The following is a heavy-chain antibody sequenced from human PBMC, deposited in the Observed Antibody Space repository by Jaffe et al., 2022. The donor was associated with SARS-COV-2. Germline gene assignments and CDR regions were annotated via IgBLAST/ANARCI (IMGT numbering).Heavy chain of an antibody. D-gene: IGHD3-10*01. Sequence: QLQLQESGPGLVKPSETLFLTCAVSGDSIRAAGYHWGWIRQPPGKGLEWIGSIHYSGTTYYNPSLGGRVTMSVDTSKNQFSLKLRSVTAADTAVYYCASEGLMYWFGDLLPYYFDYWGQGALVTVSS. V-gene: IGHV4-39*02. CDR1: GDSIRAAGYH. J-gene: IGHJ4*02. CDR2: IHYSGTT. CDR3: ASEGLMYWFGDLLPYYFDY.